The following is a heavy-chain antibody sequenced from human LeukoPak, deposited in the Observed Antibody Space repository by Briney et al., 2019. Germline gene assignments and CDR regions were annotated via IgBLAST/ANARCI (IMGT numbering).Heavy chain of an antibody. D-gene: IGHD2-15*01. CDR2: ISWNSGSI. CDR1: GFTFDDYA. V-gene: IGHV3-9*01. Sequence: PGRSLRLSCAASGFTFDDYAMHWVRQAPGKGLEWVSGISWNSGSIGYADSVKGRFTISRDNAKNSLYLQMNSLRAEDTALYYCAKGGGVGAFDIWGQGTMVTVSS. CDR3: AKGGGVGAFDI. J-gene: IGHJ3*02.